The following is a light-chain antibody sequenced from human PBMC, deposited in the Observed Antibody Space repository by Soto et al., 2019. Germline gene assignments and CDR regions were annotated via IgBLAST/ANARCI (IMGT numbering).Light chain of an antibody. V-gene: IGKV1-5*01. CDR1: QSISTW. CDR3: QQYNSYSVT. CDR2: DAS. Sequence: IKMTQSPSTLSATVGDRVTITCRASQSISTWLAWYQQKPGKAPKLLIYDASSLESGVPSRFSGSGSGTEFTLTISSLQPDDFATYYCQQYNSYSVTFGQLALLEI. J-gene: IGKJ5*01.